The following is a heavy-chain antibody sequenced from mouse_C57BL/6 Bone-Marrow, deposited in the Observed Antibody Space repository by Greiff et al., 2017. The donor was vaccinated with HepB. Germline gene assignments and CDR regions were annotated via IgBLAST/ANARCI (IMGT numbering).Heavy chain of an antibody. D-gene: IGHD2-3*01. Sequence: QVQLQQPGAELVKPEASVKLSCKASGYTFTSYWMHWVKQRPGRGLEWIGMIDPNSGGTKYNEKFKSKATLTVDKPSSTAYMQLSSLTSEDSAVYYCARQEGLLLHWYCDVWGTGATVTVSS. V-gene: IGHV1-72*01. CDR1: GYTFTSYW. CDR2: IDPNSGGT. CDR3: ARQEGLLLHWYCDV. J-gene: IGHJ1*03.